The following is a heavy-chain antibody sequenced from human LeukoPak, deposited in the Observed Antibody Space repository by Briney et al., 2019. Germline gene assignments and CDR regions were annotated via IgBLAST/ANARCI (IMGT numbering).Heavy chain of an antibody. CDR2: ISWNSGSI. CDR3: AKDRAEDIVGGFDY. D-gene: IGHD2-15*01. Sequence: GRSLRLSCAASGFTFDDYAMHWVRQAPGKGLEWVSGISWNSGSIGYADSVKGRFTIPRDNAKNSLYLQMNSLRAEDTALYYCAKDRAEDIVGGFDYWGQGTLVTVSS. V-gene: IGHV3-9*01. J-gene: IGHJ4*02. CDR1: GFTFDDYA.